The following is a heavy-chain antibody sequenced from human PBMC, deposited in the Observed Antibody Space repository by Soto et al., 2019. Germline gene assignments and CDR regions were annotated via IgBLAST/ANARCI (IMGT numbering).Heavy chain of an antibody. J-gene: IGHJ4*02. CDR2: ISSSSSSI. V-gene: IGHV3-21*01. Sequence: LRLSCAASGFTFSVYSMNWVRQAPGEGLEWVSSISSSSSSIYYTDSVQGRFTTSRDNAKNSLYLQMNSLRAEDTAVYYCARGSGSLLKAAFDYWGQGTLVTVSS. D-gene: IGHD1-26*01. CDR3: ARGSGSLLKAAFDY. CDR1: GFTFSVYS.